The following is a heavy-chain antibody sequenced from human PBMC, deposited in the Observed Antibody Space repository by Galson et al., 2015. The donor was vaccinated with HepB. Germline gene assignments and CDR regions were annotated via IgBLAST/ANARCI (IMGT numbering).Heavy chain of an antibody. V-gene: IGHV3-23*01. CDR1: GFIFTSNA. CDR3: ARDYGFDY. J-gene: IGHJ4*02. Sequence: SLRLSCAASGFIFTSNALSWVRQGPGKGLEWVSAISGSGAGTYYADSVKGRFTVSKDNSKNTMYLQMNSLRAEDTAVYYCARDYGFDYWGQGTLVTVSS. CDR2: ISGSGAGT. D-gene: IGHD4-17*01.